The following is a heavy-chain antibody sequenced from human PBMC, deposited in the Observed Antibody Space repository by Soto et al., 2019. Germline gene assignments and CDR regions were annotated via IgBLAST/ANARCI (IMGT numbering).Heavy chain of an antibody. Sequence: ASVKVSCKASGYTFTSYAMNWVRQAPGQGLEWMGWINTNTGNPTYAQGFTGRFVFSLDTSVSTAYLQISSLKAEDPAVYYCARTESSSSTHTHTWFDPWGQGTLVTVSS. J-gene: IGHJ5*02. CDR1: GYTFTSYA. D-gene: IGHD6-6*01. V-gene: IGHV7-4-1*02. CDR2: INTNTGNP. CDR3: ARTESSSSTHTHTWFDP.